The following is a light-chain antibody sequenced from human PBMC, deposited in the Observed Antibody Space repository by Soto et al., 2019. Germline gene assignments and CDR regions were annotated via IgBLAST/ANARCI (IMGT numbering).Light chain of an antibody. Sequence: DSQMTQYPSTLSASVGDRVTITCRASQSINSWLAWYQQKPGKAPKLLISKASTLQSGVPPRFSGSGSGTDFTLTISSLQPDDFAAYYCQQYESYPMTFGGGTKVEIK. V-gene: IGKV1-5*03. CDR3: QQYESYPMT. J-gene: IGKJ4*01. CDR1: QSINSW. CDR2: KAS.